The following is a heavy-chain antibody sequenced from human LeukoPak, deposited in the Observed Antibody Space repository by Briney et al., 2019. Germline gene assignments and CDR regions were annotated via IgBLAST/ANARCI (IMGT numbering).Heavy chain of an antibody. CDR3: ARGYGDSNWFDP. Sequence: PSETLSLTCTVSGGSISSYYWSWIRQPAGKGLEWIGRIYTSGSTNYNPSLKSRATMPVDTSKNQSSLKLSSVTAADTAVYYCARGYGDSNWFDPWGQGTLVTVSS. V-gene: IGHV4-4*07. CDR1: GGSISSYY. J-gene: IGHJ5*02. CDR2: IYTSGST. D-gene: IGHD1-1*01.